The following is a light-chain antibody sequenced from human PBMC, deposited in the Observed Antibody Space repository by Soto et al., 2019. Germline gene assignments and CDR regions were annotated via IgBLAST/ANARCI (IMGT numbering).Light chain of an antibody. J-gene: IGKJ3*01. CDR1: QGISSY. CDR2: AAS. Sequence: DIQLTQSPSFLSASVGDRVTITCRASQGISSYLAWYQQKPGKAPKLLIYAASTLQSGVPSRFSGSGSGTEFTLTISSLQPEDFATYYCQQFNSYPCGFGPGTKVDIK. CDR3: QQFNSYPCG. V-gene: IGKV1-9*01.